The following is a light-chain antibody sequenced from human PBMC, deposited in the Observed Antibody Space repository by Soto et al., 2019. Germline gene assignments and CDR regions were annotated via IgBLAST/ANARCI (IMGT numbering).Light chain of an antibody. Sequence: QMTQSPSSLSASVGEKIIITCRASRDVGSDVSWYQQKPGQAPKHLIYAASNLYTGVPSRFSGSRSGTEFTLAISSLRPDDFGTYYCQQYISYSFGQGTKVDIK. V-gene: IGKV1-17*01. CDR3: QQYISYS. J-gene: IGKJ1*01. CDR1: RDVGSD. CDR2: AAS.